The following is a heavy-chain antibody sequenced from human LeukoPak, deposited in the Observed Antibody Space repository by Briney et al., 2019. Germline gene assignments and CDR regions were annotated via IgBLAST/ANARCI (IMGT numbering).Heavy chain of an antibody. CDR2: IKQDGSEK. Sequence: GGSLRLSCAASGFTFSHYYMSWVRQAPGKGLEWVANIKQDGSEKYYVDSVKGRFTISRDNAKNSLYLQMNSLRAEDTAVYYCARDQSQWLVKRGTDYWGQGTLVTVSS. J-gene: IGHJ4*02. CDR3: ARDQSQWLVKRGTDY. CDR1: GFTFSHYY. V-gene: IGHV3-7*01. D-gene: IGHD6-19*01.